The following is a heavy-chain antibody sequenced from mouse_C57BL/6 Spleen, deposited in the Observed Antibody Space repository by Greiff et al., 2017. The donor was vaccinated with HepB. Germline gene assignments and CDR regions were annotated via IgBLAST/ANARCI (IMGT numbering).Heavy chain of an antibody. Sequence: QVQLQQPGAELVRPGSSVKLSCKASGYTFTSYWMHWVKQRPIQGLEWIGNIDPSDSETHYNQKFKDKATLTVDKSSSTAYMQLSSLTSEDSAVYYWARKGLTGTHFDYWGQGTTLTVSS. J-gene: IGHJ2*01. V-gene: IGHV1-52*01. CDR1: GYTFTSYW. D-gene: IGHD4-1*01. CDR2: IDPSDSET. CDR3: ARKGLTGTHFDY.